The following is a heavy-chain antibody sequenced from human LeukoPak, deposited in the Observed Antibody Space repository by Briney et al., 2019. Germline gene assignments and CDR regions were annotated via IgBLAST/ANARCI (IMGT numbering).Heavy chain of an antibody. D-gene: IGHD3-22*01. J-gene: IGHJ4*02. Sequence: GGSLRLSCAASGFTVSSNYMCWVRQAPGKGLEWVSVIYSGGSTYYADSVKGRFTISRDNSKNTLYLQMNSLRAEDTAVYYCAKADGYDSTVGYFDYWGQGTLVTVSS. V-gene: IGHV3-53*01. CDR1: GFTVSSNY. CDR2: IYSGGST. CDR3: AKADGYDSTVGYFDY.